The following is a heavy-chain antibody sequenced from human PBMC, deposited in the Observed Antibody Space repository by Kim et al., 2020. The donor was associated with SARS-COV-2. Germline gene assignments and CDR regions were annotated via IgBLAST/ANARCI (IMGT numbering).Heavy chain of an antibody. D-gene: IGHD6-13*01. V-gene: IGHV1-46*01. J-gene: IGHJ4*02. CDR1: GYTFTSYY. CDR2: INPSGGST. CDR3: ARGGPLIAAAYRFSFDY. Sequence: ASVKVSCKASGYTFTSYYMHWVRQAPGQGLEWMGIINPSGGSTSYAQKFQGRVTMTRDTSTSTVYMELSSLRSEDTAVYYCARGGPLIAAAYRFSFDYWGQGTLVTVSS.